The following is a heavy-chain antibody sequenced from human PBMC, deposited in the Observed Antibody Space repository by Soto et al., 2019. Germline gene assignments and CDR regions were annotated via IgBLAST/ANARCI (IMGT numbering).Heavy chain of an antibody. V-gene: IGHV4-4*09. J-gene: IGHJ3*01. CDR2: IDNSGNT. CDR1: GGSISSYY. Sequence: SETLSLTCTVSGGSISSYYWSWVRQPPGKGLEWIAYIDNSGNTNYNPSLKSRVTISVDASKNQFSLKLSSVTAADTAVYYCARAYGLDAFDFWGQGTMVTVS. CDR3: ARAYGLDAFDF. D-gene: IGHD4-17*01.